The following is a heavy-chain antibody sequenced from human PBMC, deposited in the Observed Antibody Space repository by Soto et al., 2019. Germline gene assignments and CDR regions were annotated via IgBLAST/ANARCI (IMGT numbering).Heavy chain of an antibody. CDR2: IIPIFGTA. CDR1: GGTFSSYA. Sequence: SVKVSCKASGGTFSSYAISWVRQAPGQGLEWMGGIIPIFGTANYAQKFQGRVTITADKSTSTAYMELSSLRSEDTAVYYCARSGVVRLGELSLTDLPYYYYYGMDVWGQGTTVTVSS. CDR3: ARSGVVRLGELSLTDLPYYYYYGMDV. D-gene: IGHD3-16*02. J-gene: IGHJ6*02. V-gene: IGHV1-69*06.